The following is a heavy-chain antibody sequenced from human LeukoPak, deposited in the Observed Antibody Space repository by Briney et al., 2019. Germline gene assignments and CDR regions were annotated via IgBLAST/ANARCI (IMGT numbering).Heavy chain of an antibody. Sequence: GESLQISCQGSSYRFTNYWIGWVRQMPGKGLEWMGIIFPGDSETAYSPYFQGQVIISADKSINPAYLEWISLKASDTAMYYCGSFQYYDRNGYYRPFGYWGQGTLVTVSS. V-gene: IGHV5-51*01. CDR2: IFPGDSET. CDR3: GSFQYYDRNGYYRPFGY. CDR1: SYRFTNYW. J-gene: IGHJ4*02. D-gene: IGHD3-3*01.